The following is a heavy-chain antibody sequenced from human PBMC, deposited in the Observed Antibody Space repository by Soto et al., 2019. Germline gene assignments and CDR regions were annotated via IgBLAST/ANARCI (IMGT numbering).Heavy chain of an antibody. CDR1: GFTFSNYA. J-gene: IGHJ4*02. CDR3: AKTSSLFDY. V-gene: IGHV3-23*01. CDR2: ISKSGGAT. Sequence: EVQLLESGGGLVQPGGSLRLSCAASGFTFSNYAMSWVRQAPGKGLEWVSSISKSGGATYYADSVKGRFTISRDNSKNTLYLQMNSLKAGDTAVYSCAKTSSLFDYWGQGTLVTVSS. D-gene: IGHD6-13*01.